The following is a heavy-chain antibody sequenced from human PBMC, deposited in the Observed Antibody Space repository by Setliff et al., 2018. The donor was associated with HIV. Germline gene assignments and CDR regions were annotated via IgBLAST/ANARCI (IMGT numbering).Heavy chain of an antibody. V-gene: IGHV3-30*18. CDR1: GFTFSSYG. CDR3: AKETPMGLEWSSPDPRNYNAYYYMDV. CDR2: TSFDGSNK. D-gene: IGHD3-3*01. J-gene: IGHJ6*03. Sequence: GGSLRLSCAASGFTFSSYGMHWVRQAPGRGLEWVAVTSFDGSNKYYADSVKGRFTISRDNSKNMLYLQMNSLRVDDTAIYHCAKETPMGLEWSSPDPRNYNAYYYMDVWGEGTTVTVSS.